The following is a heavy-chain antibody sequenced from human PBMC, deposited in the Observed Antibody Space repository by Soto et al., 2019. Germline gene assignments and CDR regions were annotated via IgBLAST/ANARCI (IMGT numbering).Heavy chain of an antibody. V-gene: IGHV3-21*04. Sequence: PGGSLRLSCAASGFTFSSYSMNWVRQAPGKGLEWVSSISSSSSYIYYADSVKGRFTISRDNAKNSLYLQMNSLKTEDTAVYYCTRAPDEQWLMYYFDYWGQGTLVTVSS. CDR1: GFTFSSYS. CDR3: TRAPDEQWLMYYFDY. D-gene: IGHD6-19*01. J-gene: IGHJ4*02. CDR2: ISSSSSYI.